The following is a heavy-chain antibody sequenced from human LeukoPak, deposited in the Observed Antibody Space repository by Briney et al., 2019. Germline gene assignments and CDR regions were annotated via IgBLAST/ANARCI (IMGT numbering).Heavy chain of an antibody. J-gene: IGHJ4*02. CDR3: ARGDLRIVATICFDY. CDR1: GYTFTSYG. CDR2: ISAYNGNT. D-gene: IGHD5-12*01. Sequence: ASVKVSCKASGYTFTSYGISWVRQAPGQGLEWMGWISAYNGNTNYAQKLQGRVTMTTDTSTSTAYMELRSLRSDVTAVYYCARGDLRIVATICFDYWGQGTLVTVSS. V-gene: IGHV1-18*04.